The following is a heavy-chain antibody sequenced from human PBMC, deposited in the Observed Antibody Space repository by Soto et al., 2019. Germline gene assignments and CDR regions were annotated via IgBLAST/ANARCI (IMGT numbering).Heavy chain of an antibody. Sequence: SETLALTCTVSGGCISSYYWRWIRQPPGKGLEWIGYIYYSGSTNYNPSLKSRVTISVDTSKNQFSLKLSSVTAADTAVYYCARDAFGVDNWFDPWGQGTLVTVS. D-gene: IGHD3-3*01. CDR2: IYYSGST. CDR3: ARDAFGVDNWFDP. CDR1: GGCISSYY. V-gene: IGHV4-59*01. J-gene: IGHJ5*02.